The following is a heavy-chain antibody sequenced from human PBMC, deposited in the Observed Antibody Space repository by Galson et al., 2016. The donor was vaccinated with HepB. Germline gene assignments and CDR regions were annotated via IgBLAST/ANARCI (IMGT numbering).Heavy chain of an antibody. Sequence: SVKVSCKAPGGIFSSYAMSWVRQAPGHGLEWMGGIIRMFGTVNYARKFQGRVTVSADDSASTVYMELSGLRSDDTAVYYCVRSQIVATFTGFAYWGQGTRVTVSP. V-gene: IGHV1-69*13. CDR1: GGIFSSYA. CDR3: VRSQIVATFTGFAY. CDR2: IIRMFGTV. J-gene: IGHJ4*02. D-gene: IGHD5-12*01.